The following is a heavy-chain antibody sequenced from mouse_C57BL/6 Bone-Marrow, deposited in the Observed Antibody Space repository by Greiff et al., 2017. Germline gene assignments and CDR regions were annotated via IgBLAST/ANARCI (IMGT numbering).Heavy chain of an antibody. CDR1: GFTFSDFY. CDR3: ARVSSTWTGYYFDY. V-gene: IGHV7-1*01. CDR2: SRNKANDYTT. J-gene: IGHJ2*01. Sequence: EVNVVESGGGLVQSGRSLRLSCATSGFTFSDFYMEWVRQAPGKGLEWIAASRNKANDYTTEYSASVKGRFIVSRDTSQSILYLQMNALRAEDTAIYYCARVSSTWTGYYFDYWGQGTTLTVSS. D-gene: IGHD4-1*02.